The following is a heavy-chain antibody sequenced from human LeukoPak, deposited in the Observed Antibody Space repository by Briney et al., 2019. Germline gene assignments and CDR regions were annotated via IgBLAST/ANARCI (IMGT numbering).Heavy chain of an antibody. CDR1: GDSIRSYY. CDR3: AREEQWLID. CDR2: VYYSGST. Sequence: SETLSLTCTVSGDSIRSYYWTWIRQPPGKGLEWIGYVYYSGSTYYNPSLKSRVTISVDTSKNQFSLKLSSVTAADTAVYYCAREEQWLIDWGQGTLVTVSS. J-gene: IGHJ4*02. D-gene: IGHD6-19*01. V-gene: IGHV4-59*12.